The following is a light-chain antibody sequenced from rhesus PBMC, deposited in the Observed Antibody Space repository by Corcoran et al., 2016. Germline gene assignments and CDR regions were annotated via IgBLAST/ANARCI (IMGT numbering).Light chain of an antibody. Sequence: DVVMTQSPLSLPITPGQPASISCRSSQSLVHSNGNTYLSWYHQKPGQPLRLLLYKVSNRDSGVQARFSGSGAGTDFTLKISRVEAEEVGIYYCGQGTHRPWTFSQGTKVEIE. J-gene: IGKJ1*01. V-gene: IGKV2-64*01. CDR3: GQGTHRPWT. CDR2: KVS. CDR1: QSLVHSNGNTY.